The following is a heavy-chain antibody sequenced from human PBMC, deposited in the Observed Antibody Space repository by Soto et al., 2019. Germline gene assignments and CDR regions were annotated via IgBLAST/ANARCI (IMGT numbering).Heavy chain of an antibody. Sequence: QITLKESGPPLVKPTQTLTLTCTFSGFSLTTSPMGVGWIRQPPGKALEWLVVIYWDDDKRYSPSLKRRLTITKDTPKNEVVLTMTNMDPVDTATYYCAHSLSGYNWDGGYFDYWGQGALVTVSS. D-gene: IGHD1-1*01. V-gene: IGHV2-5*02. CDR3: AHSLSGYNWDGGYFDY. CDR1: GFSLTTSPMG. CDR2: IYWDDDK. J-gene: IGHJ4*02.